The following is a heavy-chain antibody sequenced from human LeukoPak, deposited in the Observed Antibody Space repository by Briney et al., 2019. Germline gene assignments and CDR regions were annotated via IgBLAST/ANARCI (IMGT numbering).Heavy chain of an antibody. Sequence: SETLSLTCTVSGGSFSGYYWSWIRQPPGKGLEWIGEINHSGSTNYNPSLKSRVTISVDTSKNQFSLKLSSVTAADTAVYYCASSRTELPHYYFDYWGQGTLVTVSS. D-gene: IGHD1-14*01. V-gene: IGHV4-34*01. CDR2: INHSGST. CDR1: GGSFSGYY. CDR3: ASSRTELPHYYFDY. J-gene: IGHJ4*02.